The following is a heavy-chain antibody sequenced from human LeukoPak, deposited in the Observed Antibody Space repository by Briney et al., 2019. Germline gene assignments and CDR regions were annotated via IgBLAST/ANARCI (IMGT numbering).Heavy chain of an antibody. V-gene: IGHV3-53*01. CDR2: MYSNSGT. Sequence: QAGGSLRLSCAASGFTVSNNYMSWVRQAPGKGLEWVSLMYSNSGTFYADSVKGRFTISRDNSKNTLYLQMNSLRVEDTAVYYCARGPPRPRYYYYYYYLDVWGKGTTVTISS. J-gene: IGHJ6*03. D-gene: IGHD6-25*01. CDR1: GFTVSNNY. CDR3: ARGPPRPRYYYYYYYLDV.